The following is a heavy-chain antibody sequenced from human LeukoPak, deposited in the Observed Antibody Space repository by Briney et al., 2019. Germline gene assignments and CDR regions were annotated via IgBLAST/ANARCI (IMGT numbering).Heavy chain of an antibody. CDR1: GFTSSTYT. Sequence: GGSLRLSCAASGFTSSTYTMNWVRQAPGKGLEWVSVITGSGGTTYYADSVQGRFTISRDNSKNTLFLQMNSLRAEDTAVYYCVKFYGSEPDGVDIWGQGTMVTVSS. CDR2: ITGSGGTT. CDR3: VKFYGSEPDGVDI. D-gene: IGHD3-10*01. V-gene: IGHV3-23*01. J-gene: IGHJ3*02.